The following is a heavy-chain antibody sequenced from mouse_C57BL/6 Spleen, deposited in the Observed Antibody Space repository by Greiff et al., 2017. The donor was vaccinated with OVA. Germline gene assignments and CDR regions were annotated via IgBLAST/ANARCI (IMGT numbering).Heavy chain of an antibody. Sequence: VQLQQPGAELVKPGASVKLSCKASGYTFTSYWMQWVKQRPGQGLEWIGEIDPSDSYTNYNQKFKGKATLTVDTSSSTAYMQLSSLTSEDSAVYYCARGGYNDYDGYYFDYWGQGTTLTVSS. V-gene: IGHV1-50*01. CDR3: ARGGYNDYDGYYFDY. J-gene: IGHJ2*01. CDR1: GYTFTSYW. D-gene: IGHD2-4*01. CDR2: IDPSDSYT.